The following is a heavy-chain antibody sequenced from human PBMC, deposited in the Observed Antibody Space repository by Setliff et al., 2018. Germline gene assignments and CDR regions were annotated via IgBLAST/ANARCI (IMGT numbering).Heavy chain of an antibody. CDR1: GFTFSNYE. J-gene: IGHJ4*02. CDR2: ISSGGNTI. V-gene: IGHV3-48*03. Sequence: GGSLRLSCTASGFTFSNYEMNWVRQAPGKGLEWVSYISSGGNTIYYADSVEGRFTISRDNGKNSLFLQMNSVRAEDTAVYYCARSINGYQQRYDFWGQGALVTVSS. CDR3: ARSINGYQQRYDF. D-gene: IGHD3-16*01.